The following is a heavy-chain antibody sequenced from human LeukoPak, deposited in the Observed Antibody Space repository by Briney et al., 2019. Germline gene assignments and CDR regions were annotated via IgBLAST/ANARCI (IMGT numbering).Heavy chain of an antibody. CDR2: ISGSGGST. V-gene: IGHV3-23*01. CDR1: GFTFSSYA. D-gene: IGHD1-26*01. Sequence: PGGSLRLSCAASGFTFSSYAMSWVRQAPGKGLEWVSTISGSGGSTYYADSVKGRFTIPRDNSKNTLYLQMNSLRAEDTAVYYCAKDGSGSYSSFDYWGQGTLVTVSS. J-gene: IGHJ4*02. CDR3: AKDGSGSYSSFDY.